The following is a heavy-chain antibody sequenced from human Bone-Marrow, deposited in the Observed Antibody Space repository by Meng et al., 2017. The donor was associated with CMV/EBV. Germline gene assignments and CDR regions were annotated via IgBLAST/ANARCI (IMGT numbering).Heavy chain of an antibody. J-gene: IGHJ5*02. Sequence: ASVKVSCKASGYTFTSYGISWVRQAPGQGLEWMGIINPSGGSTSYAQKFQGRVTMTRDTSTSTVYMELSSLRSEDTAVYYCARGGITHNWFDPWGQGTLVTVSS. CDR2: INPSGGST. CDR1: GYTFTSYG. D-gene: IGHD1-20*01. CDR3: ARGGITHNWFDP. V-gene: IGHV1-46*01.